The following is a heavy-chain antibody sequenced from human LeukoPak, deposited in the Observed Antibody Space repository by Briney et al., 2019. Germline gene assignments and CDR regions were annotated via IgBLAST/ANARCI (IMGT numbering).Heavy chain of an antibody. CDR3: AKDSQALRYFDRPPGA. CDR1: GFTFSSYA. V-gene: IGHV3-23*01. CDR2: ISGSGGST. D-gene: IGHD3-9*01. Sequence: GGSLRLSCAASGFTFSSYAMSWVRQAPGKGLEWVSAISGSGGSTYYADSVKGRFTISRDNSKNTLYLQMNSLRAEDTAVYYCAKDSQALRYFDRPPGAWGQGTLVTVSS. J-gene: IGHJ5*02.